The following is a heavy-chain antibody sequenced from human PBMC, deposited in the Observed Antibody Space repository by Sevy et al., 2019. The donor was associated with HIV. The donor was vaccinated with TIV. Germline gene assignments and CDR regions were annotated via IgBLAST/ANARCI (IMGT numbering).Heavy chain of an antibody. Sequence: SETLSLTCAVYGGSFSGFYWNWIRQPPGKGLEWIGEINHSGSTNYNPSLKSRVTISVDTSKNQFSLKLSSVTAADTAVYYCARYRVAGNFDYWGQGTLVTVSS. CDR1: GGSFSGFY. D-gene: IGHD6-19*01. V-gene: IGHV4-34*01. J-gene: IGHJ4*02. CDR2: INHSGST. CDR3: ARYRVAGNFDY.